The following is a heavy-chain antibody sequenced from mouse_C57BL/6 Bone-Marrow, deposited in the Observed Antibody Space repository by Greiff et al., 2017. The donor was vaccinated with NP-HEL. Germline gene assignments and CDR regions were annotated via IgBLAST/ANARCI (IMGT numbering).Heavy chain of an antibody. J-gene: IGHJ2*01. Sequence: EVKLMESGEGLVKPGGSLKLSCAASGFTFSSYAMSWVRQTPEKRLEWVAYISSGGDYIYYADTVKGRFTISRDNARNTLYLQMSSLKSEDTAMYYCTREGRTGTWDFDYWGQGTTLTVSS. CDR2: ISSGGDYI. V-gene: IGHV5-9-1*02. CDR1: GFTFSSYA. CDR3: TREGRTGTWDFDY. D-gene: IGHD4-1*01.